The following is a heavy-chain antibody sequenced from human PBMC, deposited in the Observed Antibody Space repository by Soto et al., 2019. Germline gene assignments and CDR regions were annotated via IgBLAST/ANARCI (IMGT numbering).Heavy chain of an antibody. CDR3: ARVGSTSWY. CDR1: GFTFSSYW. V-gene: IGHV3-74*01. Sequence: EVQLVESGGGLVQPGGSLRLSCAASGFTFSSYWMHRVRQPLGKGLVWVSRIDGAGRSTNYADSVKGRFTISRDNAKNTLYLQMNSLRAEDTAVYSCARVGSTSWYWGQGTLVTVSS. D-gene: IGHD6-6*01. J-gene: IGHJ4*02. CDR2: IDGAGRST.